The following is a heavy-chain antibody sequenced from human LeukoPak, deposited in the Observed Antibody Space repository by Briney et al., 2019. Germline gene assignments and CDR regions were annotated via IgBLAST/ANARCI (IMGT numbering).Heavy chain of an antibody. CDR3: TRDSGAGDY. V-gene: IGHV3-74*01. D-gene: IGHD1-26*01. J-gene: IGHJ4*02. CDR1: GFTFSAYW. Sequence: GGSLRLSCAASGFTFSAYWMHWVRQAPGKGLVWVSRISTDGSITTYADSAKGRFTISRDNAKNTLYLQMNSLRAEDTAVYYCTRDSGAGDYWGQGTLVTVSS. CDR2: ISTDGSIT.